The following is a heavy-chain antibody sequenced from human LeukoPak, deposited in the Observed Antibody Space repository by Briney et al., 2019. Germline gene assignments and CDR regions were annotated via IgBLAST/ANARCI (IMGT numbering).Heavy chain of an antibody. CDR2: IYYSGST. Sequence: PSETLSLTCTVSGVSISRSSYYWGWIRQPPGKGLEWIGTIYYSGSTYYNPSLKSRVTISVDTSKNHFSLKLSSVTAADTALYYCARDSGTYYSNAFDIWGQGTMVTVSS. CDR3: ARDSGTYYSNAFDI. CDR1: GVSISRSSYY. D-gene: IGHD1-26*01. V-gene: IGHV4-39*07. J-gene: IGHJ3*02.